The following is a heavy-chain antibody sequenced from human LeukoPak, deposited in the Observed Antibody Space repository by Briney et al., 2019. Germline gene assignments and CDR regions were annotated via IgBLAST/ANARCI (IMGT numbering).Heavy chain of an antibody. Sequence: GASVKVSCKASGYTFTTYTINWVRQAPGQGLEWMGLINTISGNPTYAQGFTGRFVFSLDTSVRTAYLQINSLMPEDSAIYYCARDRIFAGHWSSPLHYFGFWGQGTPVTVSS. CDR1: GYTFTTYT. CDR3: ARDRIFAGHWSSPLHYFGF. J-gene: IGHJ4*02. D-gene: IGHD2-8*02. CDR2: INTISGNP. V-gene: IGHV7-4-1*02.